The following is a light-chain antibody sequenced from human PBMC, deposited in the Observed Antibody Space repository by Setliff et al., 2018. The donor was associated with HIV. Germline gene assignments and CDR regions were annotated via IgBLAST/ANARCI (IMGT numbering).Light chain of an antibody. V-gene: IGLV2-11*01. J-gene: IGLJ1*01. CDR3: CSYAGTYTYI. CDR1: SSDVGAYNF. Sequence: QSALTQPRSVSGSPGQSVTFSCTGSSSDVGAYNFVSWYQQLPGKAPKLIIYDVYRRPSGVPDRFSGSKSGDTASLTISGLRSEDEADYYCCSYAGTYTYIFGTGTKVT. CDR2: DVY.